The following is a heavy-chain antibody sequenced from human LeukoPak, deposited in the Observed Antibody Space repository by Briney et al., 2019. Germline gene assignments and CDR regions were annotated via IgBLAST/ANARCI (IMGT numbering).Heavy chain of an antibody. CDR3: ARHWYSSSWHPKVAWFDP. Sequence: SETLSLTCAVYGGSFSGYYWSWIRQPPGKGLEWIGEINHSGSTNYNPSLKSRVTISVDTSKNQFSLKLSSVTAADTAVYYCARHWYSSSWHPKVAWFDPWGQGTLVTVSS. CDR2: INHSGST. D-gene: IGHD6-13*01. J-gene: IGHJ5*02. CDR1: GGSFSGYY. V-gene: IGHV4-34*01.